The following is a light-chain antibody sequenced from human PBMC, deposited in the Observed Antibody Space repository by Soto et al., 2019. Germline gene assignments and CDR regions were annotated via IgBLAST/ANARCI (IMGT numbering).Light chain of an antibody. CDR2: GAS. Sequence: EIVMTQSPATLSVSPGERATLSCRASQSVSRNLAWYQQTPGQAPRLLIYGASTRATGTPVRFSGSGSGTEFTLTISSLQSEDFTVYYCQQYLNWPPWTFGQGTKVEI. J-gene: IGKJ1*01. CDR1: QSVSRN. CDR3: QQYLNWPPWT. V-gene: IGKV3-15*01.